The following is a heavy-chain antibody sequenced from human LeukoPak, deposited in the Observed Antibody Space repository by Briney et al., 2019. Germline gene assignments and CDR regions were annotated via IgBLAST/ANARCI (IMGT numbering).Heavy chain of an antibody. CDR3: ARQRYSDY. D-gene: IGHD1-26*01. V-gene: IGHV3-7*01. Sequence: GGSLRLSCEGSGFSFSSYWMTWARQAPGKGLEWVANIKQDGSEKYYVDSVRGRFTISRDNAKNSLYLQMNSLRAEDTAMYYCARQRYSDYWGQGTLVTVSS. CDR2: IKQDGSEK. J-gene: IGHJ4*02. CDR1: GFSFSSYW.